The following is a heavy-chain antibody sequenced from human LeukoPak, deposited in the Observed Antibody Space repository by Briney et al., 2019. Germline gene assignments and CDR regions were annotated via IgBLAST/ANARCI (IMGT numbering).Heavy chain of an antibody. Sequence: PGGSLRLSCAASGFTSGSYEMNWVRQAPGKGLEGVADIICSGSTIYHADSVKGRFTISRDNAKNSLYPQMNSLRAEDTAVYYCARPTYAGPAGALYYGMDVWGQGTTVTVSS. CDR1: GFTSGSYE. D-gene: IGHD2-2*01. J-gene: IGHJ6*02. CDR2: IICSGSTI. CDR3: ARPTYAGPAGALYYGMDV. V-gene: IGHV3-48*03.